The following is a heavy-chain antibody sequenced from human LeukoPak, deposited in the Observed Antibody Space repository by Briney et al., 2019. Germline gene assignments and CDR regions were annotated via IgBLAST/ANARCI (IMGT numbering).Heavy chain of an antibody. V-gene: IGHV1-69*01. J-gene: IGHJ4*02. CDR1: GGTFSSYA. Sequence: GSSVKVSCKXSGGTFSSYAISWVRQAPGQGLEWMGGIIPIFGTANYAQKFQGRVTITADESTSTAYMELSSLRSEDTAVYYCASSPYYDFWSGIPGYFDYWGQGTLVTVSS. CDR2: IIPIFGTA. D-gene: IGHD3-3*01. CDR3: ASSPYYDFWSGIPGYFDY.